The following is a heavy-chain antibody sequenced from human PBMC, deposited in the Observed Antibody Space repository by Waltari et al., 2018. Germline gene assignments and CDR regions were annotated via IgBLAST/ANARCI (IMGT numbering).Heavy chain of an antibody. CDR2: VDPEDGET. Sequence: EVQLVQSGAEVKKPGATVKSSCKASGYTFTDYYMHWVQQAPGKGLEWMGRVDPEDGETIYAEKFQGRVTITADTSTDTAYMELSSLRSEDTAVYYCATSKWELPPWAFDIWGQGTMVTVSS. J-gene: IGHJ3*02. D-gene: IGHD1-26*01. CDR1: GYTFTDYY. CDR3: ATSKWELPPWAFDI. V-gene: IGHV1-69-2*01.